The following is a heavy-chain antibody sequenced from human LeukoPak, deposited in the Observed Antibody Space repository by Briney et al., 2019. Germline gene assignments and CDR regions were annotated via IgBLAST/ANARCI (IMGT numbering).Heavy chain of an antibody. D-gene: IGHD4-17*01. CDR3: AKGSYGAPSDY. V-gene: IGHV3-30*18. J-gene: IGHJ4*02. CDR2: ISYDGSNK. CDR1: GFTFSNYG. Sequence: GGSLRLSCAASGFTFSNYGMHWVRQAPDKGLEWVAVISYDGSNKYYVDSVKGRFTISRDNFKNTLYLQMNSLRAEDTAVDYCAKGSYGAPSDYWGQGTLVTVSS.